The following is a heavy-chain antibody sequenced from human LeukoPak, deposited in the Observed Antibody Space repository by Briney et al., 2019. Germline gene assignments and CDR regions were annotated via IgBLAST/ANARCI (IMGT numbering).Heavy chain of an antibody. V-gene: IGHV3-74*01. CDR2: INNDGSRT. D-gene: IGHD6-13*01. J-gene: IGHJ6*03. CDR1: GFTFSSYW. CDR3: AGGGEQLGINMDA. Sequence: PGGSLRLSCTASGFTFSSYWMHWVRQAPGKGLVWVSRINNDGSRTDYADSVKGRFTSSRAKAKNTLYLQMNSLRAEDTAVYYCAGGGEQLGINMDAWGKGTTVTVSS.